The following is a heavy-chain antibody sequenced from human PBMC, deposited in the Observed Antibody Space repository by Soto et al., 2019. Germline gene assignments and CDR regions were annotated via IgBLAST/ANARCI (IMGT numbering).Heavy chain of an antibody. CDR3: ARGVSGADDFWSGFHFYYNLHV. V-gene: IGHV4-4*02. Sequence: SETLSLTCDVSGASIISNVWWTWVRHSPGKGLDWIGEIYHSADTKYNPSLQSRVTISDDKYKNQFSMILTSVTAADTAVYYCARGVSGADDFWSGFHFYYNLHVWGQGTTV. CDR2: IYHSADT. CDR1: GASIISNVW. J-gene: IGHJ6*02. D-gene: IGHD3-3*01.